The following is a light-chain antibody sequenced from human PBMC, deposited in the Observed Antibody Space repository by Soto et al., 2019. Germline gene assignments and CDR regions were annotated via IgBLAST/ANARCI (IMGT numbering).Light chain of an antibody. CDR3: QHYNNLPPFT. J-gene: IGKJ3*01. Sequence: DIQMTQSPSSLSASVGARVSITCQASQDIRTSLSWFQHKPGRAPKLLIYGASYLETGVPSRFRGSGSGTDFTFTITSLQPEDIATYYCQHYNNLPPFTFGPGPIVDIK. CDR2: GAS. CDR1: QDIRTS. V-gene: IGKV1-33*01.